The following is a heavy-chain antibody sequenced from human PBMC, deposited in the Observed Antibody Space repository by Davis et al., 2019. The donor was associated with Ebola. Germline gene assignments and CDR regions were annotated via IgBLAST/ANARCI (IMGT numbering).Heavy chain of an antibody. J-gene: IGHJ4*02. CDR1: GYSFTTYA. Sequence: ASVKVSCKTSGYSFTTYAIYWLLQAPGQRLEWMGWINADNGNTKYSQKFKGRVAITRDTSASTAYMDLSSLTSEDTTMYYCARNPVGTAHFDYWGQGTLVTVSS. CDR2: INADNGNT. V-gene: IGHV1-3*01. CDR3: ARNPVGTAHFDY. D-gene: IGHD4-23*01.